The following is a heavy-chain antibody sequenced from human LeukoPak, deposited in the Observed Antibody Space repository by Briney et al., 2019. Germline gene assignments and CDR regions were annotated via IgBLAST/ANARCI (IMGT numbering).Heavy chain of an antibody. J-gene: IGHJ4*02. D-gene: IGHD3-3*02. CDR2: ISSNGGRT. CDR3: ARASIYRPLDY. V-gene: IGHV3-64*01. CDR1: GFTFSGYD. Sequence: GGSLRLSCAASGFTFSGYDMHWVRQAPGKGLEYVSAISSNGGRTYYANSVKGRFTISRDDSKNTLYLQMGSLRAEDMAVYYCARASIYRPLDYWGQGTLVTVSS.